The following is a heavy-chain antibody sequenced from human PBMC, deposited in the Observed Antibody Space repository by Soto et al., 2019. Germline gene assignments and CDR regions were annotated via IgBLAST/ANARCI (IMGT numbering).Heavy chain of an antibody. CDR2: ISDSGST. J-gene: IGHJ6*02. CDR1: GGSIDYYY. V-gene: IGHV4-59*01. Sequence: NPSETLSLTCTVSGGSIDYYYWSWIRQPPGKGLEWLGYISDSGSTRYNPSLRSRVTFSVDTSKNQFSLKLNSVTTADTAVYYCARASTAWFPYYGIDVWGQGTTVPVSS. D-gene: IGHD3-10*01. CDR3: ARASTAWFPYYGIDV.